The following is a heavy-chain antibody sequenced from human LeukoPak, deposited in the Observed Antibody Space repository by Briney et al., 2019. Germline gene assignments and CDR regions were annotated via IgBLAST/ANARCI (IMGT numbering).Heavy chain of an antibody. CDR2: ISGSGGST. V-gene: IGHV3-23*01. Sequence: GGSLRLSCAASGFTFNSYAMSWVRQAPGKGLEWVSTISGSGGSTYYADSVKGRFTISRDNSKNTLYLQMNSLRAEDTAIYYCATPAGYSSGLFYDYWGQGTLVTVSS. J-gene: IGHJ4*02. CDR3: ATPAGYSSGLFYDY. D-gene: IGHD6-19*01. CDR1: GFTFNSYA.